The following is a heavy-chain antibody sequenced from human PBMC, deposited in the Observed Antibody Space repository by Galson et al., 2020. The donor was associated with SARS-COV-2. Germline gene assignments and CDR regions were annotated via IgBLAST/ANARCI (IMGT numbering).Heavy chain of an antibody. J-gene: IGHJ3*02. CDR1: GFTFSSYA. CDR2: ISGSGGST. Sequence: GGSLRLSCAASGFTFSSYAMSWVRQAPGKGLEWVSAISGSGGSTYYADSVKGRFTISRDNSKNTLYLRMNSLRAEDTAVYYCAKYIVVVPAAESDDAFDIWGQGTMVTVSS. V-gene: IGHV3-23*01. CDR3: AKYIVVVPAAESDDAFDI. D-gene: IGHD2-2*01.